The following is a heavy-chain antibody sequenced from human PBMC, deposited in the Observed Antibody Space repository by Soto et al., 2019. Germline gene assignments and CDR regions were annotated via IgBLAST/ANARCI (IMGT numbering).Heavy chain of an antibody. V-gene: IGHV3-30-3*01. J-gene: IGHJ3*02. D-gene: IGHD4-17*01. CDR1: GFTFSSYA. CDR3: ARGRGVTTSLSDDFDI. CDR2: ISYDGSNK. Sequence: GGSLRLSCAASGFTFSSYAMHWVRQAPGKGLEWVAVISYDGSNKYYADSVKGRFTISRDNSKNTLYLQMNSLRAEDTAVYYCARGRGVTTSLSDDFDIWGQGTMVTVSS.